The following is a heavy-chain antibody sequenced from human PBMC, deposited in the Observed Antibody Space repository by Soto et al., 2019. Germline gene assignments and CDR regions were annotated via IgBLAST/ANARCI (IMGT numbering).Heavy chain of an antibody. CDR1: GDPLSRADYC. D-gene: IGHD5-12*01. J-gene: IGHJ4*02. CDR2: ICYGGST. Sequence: PSETLSLTCTVSGDPLSRADYCWSWTRQAPGKGLEWIGYICYGGSTYHNPSLKSRTSMSVDTSKKQFSLTLTPVTAADTAVYYCAREGSGLFDYWGQGRLVTVSS. V-gene: IGHV4-30-4*08. CDR3: AREGSGLFDY.